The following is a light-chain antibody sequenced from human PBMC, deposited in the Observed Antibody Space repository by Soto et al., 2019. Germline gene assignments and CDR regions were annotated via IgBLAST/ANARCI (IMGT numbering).Light chain of an antibody. V-gene: IGLV1-44*01. CDR1: SSNIGSNT. CDR3: AAWDDSLNGLV. CDR2: SNN. J-gene: IGLJ1*01. Sequence: QSVLTQPPSASGTPGQKVTISCSGSSSNIGSNTANWYQQLPGTAPKLLIYSNNQRPSGVPDRFSGSKSGTSASLAISGLQSEDEADYYSAAWDDSLNGLVFGTGTKLTVL.